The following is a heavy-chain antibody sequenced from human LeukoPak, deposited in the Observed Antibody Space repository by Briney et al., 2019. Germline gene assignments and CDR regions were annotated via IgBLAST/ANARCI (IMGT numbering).Heavy chain of an antibody. V-gene: IGHV4-34*01. D-gene: IGHD3-3*01. CDR1: GGSFSGYY. CDR3: ARGRGSTIFGVVIIRAYYFDY. Sequence: PSETLSLTCAVYGGSFSGYYWSWIRQPPGKGLEWIGEINHSGSTNYSPSLKSRVTISVDTSKNQFSLKLSSVTAADTAVYYCARGRGSTIFGVVIIRAYYFDYWGQGTLVTVSS. CDR2: INHSGST. J-gene: IGHJ4*02.